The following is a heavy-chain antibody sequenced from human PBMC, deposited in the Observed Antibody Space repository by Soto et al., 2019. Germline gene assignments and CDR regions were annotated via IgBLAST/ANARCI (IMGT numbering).Heavy chain of an antibody. CDR3: ATLSSALCYFNGMDG. CDR2: IYYSGST. J-gene: IGHJ6*01. Sequence: SETLSLTCTVSGGSISSGGYYWSWIRQHPEKGLEWIGYIYYSGSTTYNPSLKSRLTISVDTSKNQFSLKLSSVTAAATAVYYFATLSSALCYFNGMDGWGQGSTVNVSS. V-gene: IGHV4-61*08. D-gene: IGHD2-15*01. CDR1: GGSISSGGYY.